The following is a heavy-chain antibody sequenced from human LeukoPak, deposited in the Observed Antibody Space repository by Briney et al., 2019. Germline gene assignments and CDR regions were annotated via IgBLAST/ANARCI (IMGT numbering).Heavy chain of an antibody. J-gene: IGHJ4*02. CDR3: ARDRIEYSYGTGFDS. V-gene: IGHV3-74*01. CDR1: GFTFSSYW. CDR2: IRNDGAST. Sequence: PGGSLRLSCAAPGFTFSSYWMHWVRQAPGKGLVWVSRIRNDGASTNYADSVKGRFTISRDNAKNTLYLQMNSLRAEDTAVYYCARDRIEYSYGTGFDSWGQGTLVTVSS. D-gene: IGHD3-10*01.